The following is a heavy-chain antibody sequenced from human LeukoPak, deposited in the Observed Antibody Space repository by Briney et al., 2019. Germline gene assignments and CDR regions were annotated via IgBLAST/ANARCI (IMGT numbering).Heavy chain of an antibody. CDR2: ISSNGGST. Sequence: GGSLRLSCSASGFTFSSYAMHWVRQAPGKGLEYVSAISSNGGSTYYADSVKGRFTISRDNSKNTLYLQMSSLRAEDTAVYYCVKDRPLKRQHGGSEYNSNHHWGDQATSDYWRQGTLTTVSP. CDR3: VKDRPLKRQHGGSEYNSNHHWGDQATSDY. CDR1: GFTFSSYA. J-gene: IGHJ4*02. V-gene: IGHV3-64D*06. D-gene: IGHD1-14*01.